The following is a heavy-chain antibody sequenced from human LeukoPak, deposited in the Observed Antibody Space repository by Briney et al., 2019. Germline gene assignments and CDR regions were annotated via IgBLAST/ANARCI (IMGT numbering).Heavy chain of an antibody. CDR3: ARDARFSGTPPFGMDV. CDR2: IYYSGNT. V-gene: IGHV4-59*06. Sequence: SSETLSLTCTVSGGSISTYYWSWIRQHPGKGLEWIGYIYYSGNTYYNPSLKSRVIISVDTSKNQFSLKVNSVTAADTAVYYCARDARFSGTPPFGMDVWGQGTTVTVSS. J-gene: IGHJ6*02. CDR1: GGSISTYY. D-gene: IGHD5-24*01.